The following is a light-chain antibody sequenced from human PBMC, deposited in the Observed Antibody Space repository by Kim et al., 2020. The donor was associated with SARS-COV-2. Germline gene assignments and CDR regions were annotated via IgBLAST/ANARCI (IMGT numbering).Light chain of an antibody. J-gene: IGLJ3*02. CDR1: SSNLGAGYE. CDR3: QSYDSSLSGSL. Sequence: QGFTVSCPALSSNLGAGYEVHCHQLLPGTAPKLRIYGNPNRPSGVPDRFSGSKSGTSASLAITGLQAEDEAVYYCQSYDSSLSGSLFGGGTQLTVL. V-gene: IGLV1-40*01. CDR2: GNP.